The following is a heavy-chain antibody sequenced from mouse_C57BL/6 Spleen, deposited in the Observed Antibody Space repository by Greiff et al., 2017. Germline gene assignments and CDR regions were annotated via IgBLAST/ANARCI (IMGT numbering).Heavy chain of an antibody. V-gene: IGHV1-50*01. D-gene: IGHD2-5*01. CDR1: GYTFTSYW. Sequence: QVHVKQPGAELVKPGASVKLSCKASGYTFTSYWMQWVKQRPGQGLESIGEIDPSDRYSNYNQKFKGKATLTVDTSSSTAYMQLSSLTSEDSAVYYCAKGYSNEPNYGGQGTTLTVSS. CDR3: AKGYSNEPNY. CDR2: IDPSDRYS. J-gene: IGHJ2*01.